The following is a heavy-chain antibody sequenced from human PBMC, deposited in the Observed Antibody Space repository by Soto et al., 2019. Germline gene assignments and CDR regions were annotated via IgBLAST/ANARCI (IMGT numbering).Heavy chain of an antibody. CDR1: GFTFSNHG. Sequence: GGSLRLSCVASGFTFSNHGMHWVRQAPGKGLEWVTVIWYDGTNRFYADSVKGRFTISRDISENTVYLQMDSLRSEDTAVYYCARESSSGRRDRIDYWGQGTLVTVSS. V-gene: IGHV3-33*01. CDR3: ARESSSGRRDRIDY. CDR2: IWYDGTNR. J-gene: IGHJ4*02. D-gene: IGHD6-19*01.